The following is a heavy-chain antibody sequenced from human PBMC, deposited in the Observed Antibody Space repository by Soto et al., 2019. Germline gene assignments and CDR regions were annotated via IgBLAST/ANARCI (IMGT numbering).Heavy chain of an antibody. D-gene: IGHD3-3*01. V-gene: IGHV4-59*01. CDR2: IYNSGST. J-gene: IGHJ6*02. Sequence: QVQLQESGPGLAKPSETLSLTCTVSGASISSYYWTWIRQPPGKGLEWIGYIYNSGSTNYNPSLKSRVTISVDTSKNQFSLKLSSVTAADTAVYYCARDGGFYYGMDVWGQGTTVTVSS. CDR1: GASISSYY. CDR3: ARDGGFYYGMDV.